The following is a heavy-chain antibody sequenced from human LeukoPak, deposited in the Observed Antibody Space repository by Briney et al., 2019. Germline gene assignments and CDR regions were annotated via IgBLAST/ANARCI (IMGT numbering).Heavy chain of an antibody. J-gene: IGHJ4*02. CDR3: AKSSRGYGGSGYFDC. Sequence: GGSLRLSCAASGFAFNNYAMRWVRQAAGNGLEGGSVISGGCDITKYAASVKGRFTISRDNSKNTLYLQIHSLRAEDTAVYYCAKSSRGYGGSGYFDCWGQGTLVTVSS. V-gene: IGHV3-23*01. CDR2: ISGGCDIT. D-gene: IGHD3-22*01. CDR1: GFAFNNYA.